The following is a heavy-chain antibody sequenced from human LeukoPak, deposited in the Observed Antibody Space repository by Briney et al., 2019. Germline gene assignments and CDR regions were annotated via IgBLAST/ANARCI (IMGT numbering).Heavy chain of an antibody. J-gene: IGHJ3*02. V-gene: IGHV3-48*03. D-gene: IGHD2/OR15-2a*01. CDR2: ISNSGSSI. Sequence: QPGGSLRLSCAASGFPFSNYEMNWVRQAPGKGLEWVSYISNSGSSIYYADSVKGRFTISRDNAKNSLYLSMNSLRAEDTAVYYCARESRAKGNTFDIWGQGTMVTVSS. CDR1: GFPFSNYE. CDR3: ARESRAKGNTFDI.